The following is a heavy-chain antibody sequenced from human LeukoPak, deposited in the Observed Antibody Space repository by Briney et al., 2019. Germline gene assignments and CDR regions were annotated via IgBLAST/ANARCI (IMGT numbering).Heavy chain of an antibody. CDR2: IYHSGST. CDR1: GGSIGSGGYS. CDR3: ARGGDYYERILDY. V-gene: IGHV4-30-2*01. J-gene: IGHJ4*02. Sequence: SQTLSLTCAVSGGSIGSGGYSWSWVRQPPGKGLEWIGYIYHSGSTYYNPSLKSRVTISVDRSKNQFSLKLSSVTAADTAVYYCARGGDYYERILDYWGQGTLVTVSS. D-gene: IGHD3-22*01.